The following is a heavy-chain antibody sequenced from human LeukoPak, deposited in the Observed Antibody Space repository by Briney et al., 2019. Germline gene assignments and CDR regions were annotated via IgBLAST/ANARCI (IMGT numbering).Heavy chain of an antibody. CDR3: ARHCSSTSCYAWGTLYY. V-gene: IGHV3-66*04. CDR1: GFSVINTY. Sequence: GESLRLSCAASGFSVINTYMIWVRQAPGKGLEWVSVIYSGGSTYYADSVKGRFTISRDNSKNTLYLQMNSLRAENTAVYYCARHCSSTSCYAWGTLYYWGQGTLVTVSS. CDR2: IYSGGST. D-gene: IGHD2-2*01. J-gene: IGHJ4*02.